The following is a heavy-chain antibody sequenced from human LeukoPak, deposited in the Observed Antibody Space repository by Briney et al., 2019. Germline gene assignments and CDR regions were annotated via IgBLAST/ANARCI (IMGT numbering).Heavy chain of an antibody. CDR1: GGSISSGSYY. CDR3: ARLVGGYDSSGYYYSYYYYYMDV. J-gene: IGHJ6*03. CDR2: IYTSGST. D-gene: IGHD3-22*01. Sequence: SQTLSLTCTVSGGSISSGSYYWSWIRQPAGKGLEWIGGIYTSGSTNYNPSLKSRVTISVDTSKNQFSLKLSSVTAADTAVYYCARLVGGYDSSGYYYSYYYYYMDVWGKGTTVTVSS. V-gene: IGHV4-61*02.